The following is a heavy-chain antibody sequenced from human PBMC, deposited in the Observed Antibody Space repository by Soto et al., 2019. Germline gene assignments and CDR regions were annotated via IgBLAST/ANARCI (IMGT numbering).Heavy chain of an antibody. J-gene: IGHJ4*02. CDR3: ARDIGSYAYGEGY. CDR1: GGNIKRYG. Sequence: VPQSHSCSVAGGNIKRYGWALGRKPAGKGLEWLGRVYSTGTTDYNPSLNSRATMSVETSKNQFSLKLTSVTAADTAVYYCARDIGSYAYGEGYWGQGIQVT. CDR2: VYSTGTT. V-gene: IGHV4-4*07. D-gene: IGHD3-10*01.